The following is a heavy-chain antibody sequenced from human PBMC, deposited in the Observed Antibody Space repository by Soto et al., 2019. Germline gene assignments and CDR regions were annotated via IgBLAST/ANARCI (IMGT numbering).Heavy chain of an antibody. CDR3: AARTVFRPLDC. V-gene: IGHV4-61*01. J-gene: IGHJ4*02. Sequence: QVQLQESGPGLVKPSETLSLTCTVSGGSVRSDNYYWIWMRQPPGKGLECIVYISYRGSTNYNPSLRCRGIISVDTSKKQFSLKLSSVTAADTAVYYCAARTVFRPLDCWGQGTLVTVCS. CDR2: ISYRGST. CDR1: GGSVRSDNYY.